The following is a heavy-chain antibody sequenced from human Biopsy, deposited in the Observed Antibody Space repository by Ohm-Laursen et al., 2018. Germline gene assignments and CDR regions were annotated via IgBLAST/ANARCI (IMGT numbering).Heavy chain of an antibody. V-gene: IGHV4-59*02. Sequence: SETLSLTCTVSGDSVTKYYWSWIRQPPGKGLEWIGHIYYSVMTNYNPSLQSRVSISVDTSRNQVSLTLSSVTAADTAVYYCARDSGILNYGNFKYYHYYGMDVWGQGTMVGVS. J-gene: IGHJ6*02. CDR3: ARDSGILNYGNFKYYHYYGMDV. CDR2: IYYSVMT. D-gene: IGHD4-11*01. CDR1: GDSVTKYY.